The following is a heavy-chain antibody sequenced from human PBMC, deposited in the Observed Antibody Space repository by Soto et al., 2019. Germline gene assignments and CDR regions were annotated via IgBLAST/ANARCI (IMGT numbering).Heavy chain of an antibody. J-gene: IGHJ6*02. D-gene: IGHD1-26*01. V-gene: IGHV1-69*13. Sequence: SVKVSCKASGGTFSSYAISWVRQAPGQGLEWMGGIIPIFGTANYAQKFQGRVTITADESTSTAYMELSSLRPEDTAVYYCARDTEWELRPFVLMDVWGQGTTVTVSS. CDR1: GGTFSSYA. CDR2: IIPIFGTA. CDR3: ARDTEWELRPFVLMDV.